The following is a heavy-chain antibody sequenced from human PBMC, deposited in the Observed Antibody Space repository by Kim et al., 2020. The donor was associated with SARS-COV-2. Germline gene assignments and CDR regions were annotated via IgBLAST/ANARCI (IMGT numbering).Heavy chain of an antibody. Sequence: YADSLKGRFTISRDNSRNTLYVQMNSRRAEDTAVYYCAKRNSSGDYYFDYWGQGTLVTVSS. V-gene: IGHV3-23*01. CDR3: AKRNSSGDYYFDY. D-gene: IGHD3-22*01. J-gene: IGHJ4*02.